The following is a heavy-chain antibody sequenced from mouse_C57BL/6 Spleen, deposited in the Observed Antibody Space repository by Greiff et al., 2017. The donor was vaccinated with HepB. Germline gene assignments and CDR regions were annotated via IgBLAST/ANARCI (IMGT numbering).Heavy chain of an antibody. CDR2: ISGGGSYT. CDR3: AREGWDSFDY. Sequence: EVKLQQSGGDLVKPGGSLKLSCAASGFTFSSYGMSWVRQTPDKRLEWVATISGGGSYTYYPDSVKGRFTISRDNAKNTLYLQMSSLKSEDTDMYYCAREGWDSFDYWGQGTTLTVS. D-gene: IGHD3-3*01. CDR1: GFTFSSYG. J-gene: IGHJ2*01. V-gene: IGHV5-6*01.